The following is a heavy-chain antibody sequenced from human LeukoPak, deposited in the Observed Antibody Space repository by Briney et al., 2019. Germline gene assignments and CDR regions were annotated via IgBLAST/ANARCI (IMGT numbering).Heavy chain of an antibody. D-gene: IGHD4-17*01. CDR3: ARFAYGDSGIFDY. CDR2: IKKDGSEK. Sequence: GGSLRLSCAASGFTFSSHWMSWVRQAPGKGLEWVANIKKDGSEKYYVDSVKGRFTISRDNAKNSLYLQMNSLRAEDTAVYYCARFAYGDSGIFDYWGQGTLVTVSS. CDR1: GFTFSSHW. J-gene: IGHJ4*02. V-gene: IGHV3-7*01.